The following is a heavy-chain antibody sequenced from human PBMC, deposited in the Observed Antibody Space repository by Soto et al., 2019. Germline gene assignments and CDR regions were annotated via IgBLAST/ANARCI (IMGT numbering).Heavy chain of an antibody. CDR3: ARDLVPGYTGYSDY. CDR1: GYTFSNYG. J-gene: IGHJ4*02. CDR2: ISAYNGNT. D-gene: IGHD5-12*01. Sequence: ASVKVSCKNSGYTFSNYGINWVRRPPGQGLEWMGWISAYNGNTNFAQKLQGRVSLTTDTSSTTAYMELRSLTSDDTAVYYCARDLVPGYTGYSDYWGQGTLVTVSS. V-gene: IGHV1-18*01.